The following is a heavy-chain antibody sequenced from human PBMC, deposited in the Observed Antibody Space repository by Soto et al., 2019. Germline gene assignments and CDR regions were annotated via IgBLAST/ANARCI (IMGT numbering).Heavy chain of an antibody. V-gene: IGHV4-31*03. J-gene: IGHJ6*02. Sequence: QVQLQESGPGLVKPSQTLSLTCTVSGGSSSSGGYYWSWIRQHPGKGLEWIGYIDYSGSTHYNPPLKSRVTISVDTSKNQSCLKLSSVTAEETAVSYCARGGHSYGRLRHYYYGMDVWGQGTTVTVYS. CDR2: IDYSGST. CDR1: GGSSSSGGYY. D-gene: IGHD5-18*01. CDR3: ARGGHSYGRLRHYYYGMDV.